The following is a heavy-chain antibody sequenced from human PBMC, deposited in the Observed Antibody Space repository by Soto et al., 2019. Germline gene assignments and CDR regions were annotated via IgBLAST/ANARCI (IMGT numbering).Heavy chain of an antibody. CDR3: AKGYIVGATKDWFDP. CDR2: ISYDGSSK. CDR1: GFTFSSYG. D-gene: IGHD1-26*01. J-gene: IGHJ5*02. V-gene: IGHV3-30*18. Sequence: GGSLRLSCAASGFTFSSYGMYWVRQAPGKGLEWVAVISYDGSSKYYADSVKGRLTISRDNSENTLYLQMNSLRAEDTAVYYCAKGYIVGATKDWFDPWGQGTLVTVS.